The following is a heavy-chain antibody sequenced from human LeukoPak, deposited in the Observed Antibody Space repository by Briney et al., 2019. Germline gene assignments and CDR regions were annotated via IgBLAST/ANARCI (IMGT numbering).Heavy chain of an antibody. D-gene: IGHD1-1*01. J-gene: IGHJ5*02. V-gene: IGHV1-8*01. CDR2: MNPDSGNT. CDR1: GHTFTSYD. CDR3: ARGPRSGWNDVWFDP. Sequence: ASVKVSCKASGHTFTSYDINWVRQATGQGLEWMGWMNPDSGNTGYAQKFQGRVTMTRNPSISTAYMELSSLTSEDTAVYYCARGPRSGWNDVWFDPWGQGTLVTVSS.